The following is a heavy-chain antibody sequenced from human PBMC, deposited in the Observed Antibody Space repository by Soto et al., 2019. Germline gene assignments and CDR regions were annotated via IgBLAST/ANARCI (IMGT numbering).Heavy chain of an antibody. CDR3: AKYRRTDAEGYTFDY. D-gene: IGHD2-15*01. V-gene: IGHV4-59*01. Sequence: AETQCLTYTVSGYSISLYYWSWIRQPPVKGLEWIGYIYYSGSTNYNPSLKGRVTMSVDTSKNQFSLKLTSVTAADTAMYFCAKYRRTDAEGYTFDYWGQGALVTVSS. J-gene: IGHJ4*02. CDR1: GYSISLYY. CDR2: IYYSGST.